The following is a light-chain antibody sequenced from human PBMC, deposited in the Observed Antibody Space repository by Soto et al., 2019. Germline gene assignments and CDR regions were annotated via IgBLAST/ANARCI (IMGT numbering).Light chain of an antibody. V-gene: IGLV2-14*01. CDR2: EVS. CDR3: SSYTSRSTYV. Sequence: QSALTQPASVSGSPGQSITISCTGTSSDVGAYNFVSWSQQHPGKAPKLMIYEVSHRVSGVSDRFSASKSGNTASLTISGLQPGDEADYYCSSYTSRSTYVFGTGTKVTVL. J-gene: IGLJ1*01. CDR1: SSDVGAYNF.